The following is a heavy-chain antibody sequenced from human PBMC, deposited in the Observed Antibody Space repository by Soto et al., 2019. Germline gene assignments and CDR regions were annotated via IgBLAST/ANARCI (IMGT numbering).Heavy chain of an antibody. V-gene: IGHV4-30-4*01. Sequence: PSETLSLTCTVSGGSISSGDYYWSWVRQPPGKGLEWIGFIYYSGIAYYNPSLKSRVTISLDTSRNQFSLKVTSVTAADTAVYFCASHSTVTMAFWYWGQGSLVTVSS. J-gene: IGHJ4*02. D-gene: IGHD4-17*01. CDR1: GGSISSGDYY. CDR3: ASHSTVTMAFWY. CDR2: IYYSGIA.